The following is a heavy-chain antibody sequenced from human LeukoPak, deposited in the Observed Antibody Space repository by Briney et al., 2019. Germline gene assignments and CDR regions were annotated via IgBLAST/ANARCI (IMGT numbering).Heavy chain of an antibody. CDR3: AKDTGYYYDSSGSWPI. CDR2: ISWNSGSI. D-gene: IGHD3-22*01. V-gene: IGHV3-9*01. Sequence: TGGSLRLSCAASGFTFDDYAMHWVRQAPGKGLEWVSGISWNSGSIGYADSVKGRFTISRDNAKNSLYLQMNSLRAEDTALYYCAKDTGYYYDSSGSWPIWGQGTMVTVSS. J-gene: IGHJ3*02. CDR1: GFTFDDYA.